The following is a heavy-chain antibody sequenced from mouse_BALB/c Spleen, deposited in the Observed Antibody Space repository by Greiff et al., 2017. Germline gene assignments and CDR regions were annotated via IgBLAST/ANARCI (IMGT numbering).Heavy chain of an antibody. CDR2: ISSGGSYT. CDR1: GFTFSSYG. Sequence: EVQGVESGGDLVKPGGSLKLSCAASGFTFSSYGMSWVRQTPDKRLEWVATISSGGSYTYYPDSVKGRFTISRDNAKNTLYLQMSSLKSEDTAMYYCARRWDAWYFDVWGAGTTVTVSS. J-gene: IGHJ1*01. CDR3: ARRWDAWYFDV. D-gene: IGHD4-1*01. V-gene: IGHV5-6*01.